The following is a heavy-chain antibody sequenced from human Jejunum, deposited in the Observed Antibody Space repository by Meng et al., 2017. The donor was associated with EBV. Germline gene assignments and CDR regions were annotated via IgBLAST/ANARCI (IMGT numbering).Heavy chain of an antibody. J-gene: IGHJ5*02. D-gene: IGHD3-22*01. CDR3: ARDVSDSSKAWWLDT. V-gene: IGHV1-46*01. Sequence: QVPLVEARTGANGPWASVKVSCKAAGYTFTSHFMHWVRQAPGQGLEWMGVINPNGDSSIYAQKFQDRVTLTRDLPTNTDYMELTSLGSEDTATYYCARDVSDSSKAWWLDTWGEGTLVTVS. CDR2: INPNGDSS. CDR1: GYTFTSHF.